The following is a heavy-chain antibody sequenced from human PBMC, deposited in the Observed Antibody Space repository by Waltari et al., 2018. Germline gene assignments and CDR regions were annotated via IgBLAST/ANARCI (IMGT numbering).Heavy chain of an antibody. D-gene: IGHD5-18*01. Sequence: QVQLVQSGAEVKKPGSSVKVSCKASGGTFSSYAISWVRQAPGQGLEWMGGIIPSFGTANYAQKVEGRVTITTDEATSTAYMELSSLRSEDTAVYYCAREGGVTGAFDIWGQGTMVTVSS. J-gene: IGHJ3*02. CDR1: GGTFSSYA. CDR3: AREGGVTGAFDI. V-gene: IGHV1-69*05. CDR2: IIPSFGTA.